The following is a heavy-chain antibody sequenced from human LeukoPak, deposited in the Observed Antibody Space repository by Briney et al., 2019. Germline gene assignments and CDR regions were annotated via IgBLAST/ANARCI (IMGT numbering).Heavy chain of an antibody. CDR3: ARVGDYYDSSGSYRGFDY. V-gene: IGHV4-61*02. CDR2: IYTSGST. D-gene: IGHD3-22*01. CDR1: GVPIISVSYD. Sequence: SETLSLTCTFSGVPIISVSYDGGWIRQPAGEGLEWRGLIYTSGSTNYNPYLKSGVTISVDASTHQFSLKLSSVTGADTAVYYCARVGDYYDSSGSYRGFDYWGPGTLVTVSS. J-gene: IGHJ4*02.